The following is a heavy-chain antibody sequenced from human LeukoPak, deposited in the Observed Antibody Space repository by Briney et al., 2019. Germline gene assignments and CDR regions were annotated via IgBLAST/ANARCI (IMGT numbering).Heavy chain of an antibody. V-gene: IGHV1-18*01. CDR1: GGTFSSYA. J-gene: IGHJ4*02. D-gene: IGHD3-10*01. CDR3: ARESWGGITMVRGVPFDY. Sequence: ASVKVSCKASGGTFSSYAISWVRQAPGQGLEWMGWISAYNGDTNYAQRLQGRVTMTTDTSTSTAYMELRSLRSDDTAVYYCARESWGGITMVRGVPFDYWGQGTLVTVSS. CDR2: ISAYNGDT.